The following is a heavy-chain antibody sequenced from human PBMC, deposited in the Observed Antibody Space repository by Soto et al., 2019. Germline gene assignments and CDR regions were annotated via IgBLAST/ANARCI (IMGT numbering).Heavy chain of an antibody. D-gene: IGHD6-13*01. CDR2: IYSGGST. Sequence: GGSLRLSCAASGFTVSSNYMSWVRQAPGKGLEWVSVIYSGGSTYYADSVKGRFTISRDNSKNTLYLQMNSLRAEDTAVYYCARVRRAAAGTSRQHWYFDLWGRGTLVTVSS. J-gene: IGHJ2*01. CDR1: GFTVSSNY. CDR3: ARVRRAAAGTSRQHWYFDL. V-gene: IGHV3-66*01.